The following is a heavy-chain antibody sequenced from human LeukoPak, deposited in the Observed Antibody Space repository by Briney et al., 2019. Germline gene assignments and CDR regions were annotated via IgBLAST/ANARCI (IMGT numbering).Heavy chain of an antibody. CDR3: ARDRATKARIGGMDV. CDR1: GFTFSSSA. Sequence: GGSLRLSCAASGFTFSSSAMTWVRQAPGKGLEWVSYISETSSHRYYADSVKGRFTISRDNAQNSLYLQMNSLSAEDTGIYYCARDRATKARIGGMDVWGQGTTVIVSS. D-gene: IGHD5-24*01. CDR2: ISETSSHR. J-gene: IGHJ6*02. V-gene: IGHV3-21*06.